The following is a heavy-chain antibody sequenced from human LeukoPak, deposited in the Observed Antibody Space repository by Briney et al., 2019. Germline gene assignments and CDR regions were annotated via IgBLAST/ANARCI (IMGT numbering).Heavy chain of an antibody. V-gene: IGHV3-7*01. J-gene: IGHJ6*03. D-gene: IGHD2-2*01. Sequence: GGSLRLSCAASGFTFSSYWMSWVRQAPGKGREWVANIKQDGSEKYYVDSVKGRFTISRDNAKNSLYLQMNSLRAEDTAVYYCARGWGYCSSTSCYYYYYYMDVWGKGPTVTVSS. CDR2: IKQDGSEK. CDR3: ARGWGYCSSTSCYYYYYYMDV. CDR1: GFTFSSYW.